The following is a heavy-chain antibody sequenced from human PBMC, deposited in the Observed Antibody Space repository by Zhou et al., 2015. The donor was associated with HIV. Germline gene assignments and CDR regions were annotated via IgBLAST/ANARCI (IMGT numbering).Heavy chain of an antibody. V-gene: IGHV1-69*01. Sequence: QVQLVQSGAEVKKPGSSVKVSCKASGGTFSSYAISWVRQAPGQGLEWMGGIIPIFGTANYAQKFQGRVTITADESTSTAYMELSSLRSEDTAVYYCASSPRGHYYGSGSPFYYYYGMDVWGQGP. D-gene: IGHD3-10*01. CDR3: ASSPRGHYYGSGSPFYYYYGMDV. J-gene: IGHJ6*02. CDR1: GGTFSSYA. CDR2: IIPIFGTA.